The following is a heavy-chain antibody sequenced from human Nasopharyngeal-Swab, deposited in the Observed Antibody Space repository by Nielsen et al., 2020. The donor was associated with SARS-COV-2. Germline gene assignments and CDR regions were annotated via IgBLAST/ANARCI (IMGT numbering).Heavy chain of an antibody. J-gene: IGHJ3*02. Sequence: SETLSLTCTVSGGSISSSSYYWGWIRQPPGKGLEWIGYIYYSGSTNYNPSLKSRVTISVDTSKNQFSLKLSSVTAADTAVYYCARLVEMAKYSDAFDIWGQGTMVTVSS. D-gene: IGHD5-24*01. V-gene: IGHV4-61*05. CDR2: IYYSGST. CDR1: GGSISSSSYY. CDR3: ARLVEMAKYSDAFDI.